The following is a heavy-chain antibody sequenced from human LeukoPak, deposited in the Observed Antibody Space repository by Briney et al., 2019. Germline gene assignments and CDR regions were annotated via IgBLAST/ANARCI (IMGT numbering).Heavy chain of an antibody. D-gene: IGHD5-18*01. CDR2: IYNSGTT. Sequence: SETLSLTCTVSGGSISSNFWSWIRQPPGKGLEYIGYIYNSGTTNYNPSLKSRVTISVDTSKNQFSLKLSSVTAADTAVYYCAGGYSLGYWGQGTLVTVSS. CDR3: AGGYSLGY. CDR1: GGSISSNF. J-gene: IGHJ4*02. V-gene: IGHV4-59*01.